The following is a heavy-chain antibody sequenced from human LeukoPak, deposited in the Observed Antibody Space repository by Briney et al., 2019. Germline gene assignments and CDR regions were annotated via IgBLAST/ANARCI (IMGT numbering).Heavy chain of an antibody. D-gene: IGHD3-3*01. V-gene: IGHV4-4*09. Sequence: SETLSLTCSVSGGSIIYYYWTWIRQPPGKGLEWIGYIYTSGNTDYNPSLRSRVSMSLDTSKSQLSLSLSSVTAADTAVYFCARRGTIFGPESLWGRGTLVTVSS. J-gene: IGHJ2*01. CDR2: IYTSGNT. CDR1: GGSIIYYY. CDR3: ARRGTIFGPESL.